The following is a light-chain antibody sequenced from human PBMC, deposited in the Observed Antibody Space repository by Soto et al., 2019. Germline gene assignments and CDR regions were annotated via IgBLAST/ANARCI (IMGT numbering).Light chain of an antibody. CDR1: SSDVGGYDY. CDR3: SSYTSGSAWV. J-gene: IGLJ3*02. CDR2: EVS. Sequence: QSVLTRPASVSGSPGQSITISCTGTSSDVGGYDYGSWYQQHPGKTPKLIIYEVSNRPSGISNRFSGSKSAYTASLTISGLQTEDDADYYCSSYTSGSAWVFGEGTKLTVL. V-gene: IGLV2-14*01.